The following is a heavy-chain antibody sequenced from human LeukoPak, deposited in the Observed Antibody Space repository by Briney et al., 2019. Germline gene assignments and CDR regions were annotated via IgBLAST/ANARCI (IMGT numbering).Heavy chain of an antibody. CDR1: GASFSDYY. CDR3: ARGLDYAKTGY. D-gene: IGHD3/OR15-3a*01. V-gene: IGHV4-34*01. J-gene: IGHJ4*02. CDR2: INNSGRT. Sequence: SETLSLTCAVNGASFSDYYWNWIRQPPGKGLEWIGEINNSGRTNYNPSPQSRVIISVDTSKNQFSLKVTSVTAADTAVYYCARGLDYAKTGYWGQGTLVTVSS.